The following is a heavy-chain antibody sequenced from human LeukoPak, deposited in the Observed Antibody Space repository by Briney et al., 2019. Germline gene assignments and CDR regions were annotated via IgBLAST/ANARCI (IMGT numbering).Heavy chain of an antibody. Sequence: GGSLRLSCAASGFTFSSYAMSWVRQAPGKGLEWVSLIWYDGSNKYYADSVEGRFTISRDNSKNTLYLQMNSLRAEDTAVYYCARDRGTNGNYHRGYFDYWGQGTLVTVSS. D-gene: IGHD1-7*01. CDR2: IWYDGSNK. V-gene: IGHV3-33*08. J-gene: IGHJ4*02. CDR1: GFTFSSYA. CDR3: ARDRGTNGNYHRGYFDY.